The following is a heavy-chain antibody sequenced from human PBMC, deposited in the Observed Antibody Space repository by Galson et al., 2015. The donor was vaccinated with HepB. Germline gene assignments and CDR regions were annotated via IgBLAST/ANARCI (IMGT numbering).Heavy chain of an antibody. CDR2: ISYDGSNK. D-gene: IGHD6-19*01. CDR1: GFTFSSYG. J-gene: IGHJ4*02. V-gene: IGHV3-30*18. CDR3: AKDSSGLSY. Sequence: SLSLSCAASGFTFSSYGMHWVRQAPGKGLEGVAVISYDGSNKYYADSVKGRFTISRDNSKNTLYLQMNSLRAEDTAVYYCAKDSSGLSYWGQGTLVTVSS.